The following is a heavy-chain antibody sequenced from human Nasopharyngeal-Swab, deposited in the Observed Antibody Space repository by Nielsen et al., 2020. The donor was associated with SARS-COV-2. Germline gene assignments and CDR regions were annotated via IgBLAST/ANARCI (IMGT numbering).Heavy chain of an antibody. Sequence: WIRQPPGKGLEWVANIKQDGSEKYYVDSVKGRFTISRDNARKSLYLRMNSLRAEDTAVYYCASLGYCSSTSCTLRYYYYYGMDVWGQGTTVTVSS. J-gene: IGHJ6*02. D-gene: IGHD2-2*01. CDR2: IKQDGSEK. V-gene: IGHV3-7*01. CDR3: ASLGYCSSTSCTLRYYYYYGMDV.